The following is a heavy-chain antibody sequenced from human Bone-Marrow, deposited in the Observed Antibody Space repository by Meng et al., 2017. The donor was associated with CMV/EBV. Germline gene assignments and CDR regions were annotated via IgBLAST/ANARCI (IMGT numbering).Heavy chain of an antibody. Sequence: GGSLRLCCAASRFTLSSYAVSWVRQAPGKGLEWVSIISGNGDTAYYGDSVKGRFTISRDDSKNTVSLQMNNLRVDDTAVYYCAHRGRDGYDIHYFGLDVWGQGTTVTVSS. V-gene: IGHV3-23*01. CDR2: ISGNGDTA. D-gene: IGHD5-24*01. CDR1: RFTLSSYA. CDR3: AHRGRDGYDIHYFGLDV. J-gene: IGHJ6*02.